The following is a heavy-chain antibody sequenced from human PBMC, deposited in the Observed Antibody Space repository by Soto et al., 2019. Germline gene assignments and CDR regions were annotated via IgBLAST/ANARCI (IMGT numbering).Heavy chain of an antibody. CDR2: INPNSGGT. CDR1: GYTFTGYY. CDR3: ARDRIPPYYGSGSYEVIHSYYGMDV. Sequence: GASVKVSCKASGYTFTGYYMHWVRQAPGQGLEWMGWINPNSGGTNYAQKFQGWVTMTRDTSISTAYMELSRLRSDDTAVYYCARDRIPPYYGSGSYEVIHSYYGMDVWGQGTTVTVSS. J-gene: IGHJ6*02. V-gene: IGHV1-2*04. D-gene: IGHD3-10*01.